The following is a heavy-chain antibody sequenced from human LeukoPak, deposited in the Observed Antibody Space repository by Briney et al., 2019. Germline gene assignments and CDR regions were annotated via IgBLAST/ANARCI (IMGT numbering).Heavy chain of an antibody. CDR2: IYYSGST. J-gene: IGHJ4*02. Sequence: SETLSLTCTISGGSISGFYWGWIRQPPGKGLEWIGSIYYSGSTYYNPSLKSRVTISVDTSKNQFSLKLSSVTAADTAVYYCAIITMVRGVSLFDYWGQGTLVTVSS. CDR1: GGSISGFY. D-gene: IGHD3-10*01. CDR3: AIITMVRGVSLFDY. V-gene: IGHV4-39*01.